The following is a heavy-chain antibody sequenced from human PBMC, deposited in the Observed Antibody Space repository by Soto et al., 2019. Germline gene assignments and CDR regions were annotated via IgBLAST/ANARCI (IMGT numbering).Heavy chain of an antibody. CDR3: ARPGYSYGVGFDY. J-gene: IGHJ4*02. D-gene: IGHD5-18*01. Sequence: SETLSLTCTVSGCSISSSSYYWGWIRQLPGKGLEWIGSIYYSGSTYYNPSLKSRVTISVDTSKNQFSLKLSSVTAADTAVYYCARPGYSYGVGFDYWGQGTLVTVS. CDR1: GCSISSSSYY. V-gene: IGHV4-39*01. CDR2: IYYSGST.